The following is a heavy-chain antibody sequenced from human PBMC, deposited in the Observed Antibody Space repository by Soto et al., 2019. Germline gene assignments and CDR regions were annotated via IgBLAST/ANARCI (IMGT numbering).Heavy chain of an antibody. V-gene: IGHV4-59*01. CDR2: IYHSGST. J-gene: IGHJ4*02. Sequence: PSETLSLTCTVSGGSISSYYWSWIRQPPGKGLEWIGYIYHSGSTNYNPSPRSRVTMSRDKSKNQFSLNLDSVTAADTAVYYCAGWSGFGHYYFDYWGQGALVTVSS. D-gene: IGHD3-3*01. CDR3: AGWSGFGHYYFDY. CDR1: GGSISSYY.